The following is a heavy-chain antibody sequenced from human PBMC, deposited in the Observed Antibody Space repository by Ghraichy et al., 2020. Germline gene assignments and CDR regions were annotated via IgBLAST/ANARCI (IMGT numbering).Heavy chain of an antibody. CDR2: ISGSGGST. CDR3: AKDPRRDGYNSRFDY. D-gene: IGHD5-24*01. V-gene: IGHV3-23*01. J-gene: IGHJ4*02. CDR1: GFTFSSYA. Sequence: GGSLRLSCAASGFTFSSYAMSWVRQAPGKGLEWVSAISGSGGSTYYADSVKGRFTISRDNSKNTLYLQMNSLRAEDTAVYYCAKDPRRDGYNSRFDYWGQGTLVTVSS.